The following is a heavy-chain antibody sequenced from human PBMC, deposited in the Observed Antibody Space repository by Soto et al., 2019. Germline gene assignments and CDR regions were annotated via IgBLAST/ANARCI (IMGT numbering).Heavy chain of an antibody. V-gene: IGHV1-69*01. Sequence: QVQLVQSGAEVKKPGSSVKVSCKASGGTFSSYAISWVRQAPGQGLEWMGGIIPIFGTANYAQKLQGRVTITADESTSTAYMELSSLRSEDTAVYYCARGSGSYYIYDYYGMAVWGQGTTVTVSS. CDR2: IIPIFGTA. D-gene: IGHD1-26*01. J-gene: IGHJ6*02. CDR1: GGTFSSYA. CDR3: ARGSGSYYIYDYYGMAV.